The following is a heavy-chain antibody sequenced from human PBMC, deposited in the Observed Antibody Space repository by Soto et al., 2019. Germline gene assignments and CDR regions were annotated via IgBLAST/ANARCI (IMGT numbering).Heavy chain of an antibody. D-gene: IGHD6-19*01. CDR2: ITHDGSVQ. Sequence: QLVESGGGLVQPGGSLRLSGEASGVTISGYFMSWVRQAPGKGLEWVADITHDGSVQYYVDSVKGRFTISRDHAKNLLYLQMNGLRDEDTVLYYCSRAAYSNGWYRFDLWGQGTLVTFAS. J-gene: IGHJ4*02. CDR1: GVTISGYF. CDR3: SRAAYSNGWYRFDL. V-gene: IGHV3-7*03.